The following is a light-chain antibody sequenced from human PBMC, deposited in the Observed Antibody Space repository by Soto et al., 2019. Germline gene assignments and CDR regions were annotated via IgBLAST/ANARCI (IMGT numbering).Light chain of an antibody. J-gene: IGLJ2*01. CDR3: GTWVTGLSTGV. Sequence: QSVLTQPPSVSGAPGQRVTISCSGSASNVGTQFVSWYQQRPGAAPQLLIYDNAKRPSEIPDRFSGSKSDTSATLTITGVQTGDEADYYCGTWVTGLSTGVFGGGTKVTVL. CDR2: DNA. CDR1: ASNVGTQF. V-gene: IGLV1-51*01.